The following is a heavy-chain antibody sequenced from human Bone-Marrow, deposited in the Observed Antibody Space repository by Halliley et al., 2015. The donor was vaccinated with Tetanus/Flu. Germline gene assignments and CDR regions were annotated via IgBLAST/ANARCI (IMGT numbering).Heavy chain of an antibody. V-gene: IGHV1-8*02. CDR3: ARALRNQLVTDF. J-gene: IGHJ4*02. CDR1: GYSFSSYD. Sequence: QVQLVQSGAEVKKPGASVKVSCKASGYSFSSYDITWVRQATGQGLEWMGWMNPNSGNTGYAQKFKGRVIMTGDITMSTAYMEMSSLNAEDTAVYYWARALRNQLVTDFWGQGTLVSVPS. CDR2: MNPNSGNT. D-gene: IGHD6-6*01.